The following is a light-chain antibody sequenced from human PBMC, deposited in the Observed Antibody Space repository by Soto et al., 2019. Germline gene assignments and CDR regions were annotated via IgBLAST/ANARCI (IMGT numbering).Light chain of an antibody. J-gene: IGLJ1*01. CDR3: TSYVGSNNFYV. Sequence: QSVLTQPPSASGSPGQSVTISCTGTSSDVGGYNFVSWYQQHPGKAPKLMIYEVNNRPSGVPDRFSGSKSGNTASLTVSGLQAEDEADYSCTSYVGSNNFYVFGTGTKVTV. CDR2: EVN. V-gene: IGLV2-8*01. CDR1: SSDVGGYNF.